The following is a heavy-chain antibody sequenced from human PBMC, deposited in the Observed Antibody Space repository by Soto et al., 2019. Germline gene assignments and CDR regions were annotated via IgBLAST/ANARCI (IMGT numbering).Heavy chain of an antibody. D-gene: IGHD6-6*01. CDR2: INPNSGGT. CDR1: GYTFTGYY. CDR3: ARDRGSSSSSRCGMDV. V-gene: IGHV1-2*04. Sequence: ASGKVSCKASGYTFTGYYMHWVRQAPGQGLEWMGWINPNSGGTNYAQKFQGWVTMTRDTSISTAYMELSRLRSDDTAVYYCARDRGSSSSSRCGMDVWGQGTTVTVSS. J-gene: IGHJ6*02.